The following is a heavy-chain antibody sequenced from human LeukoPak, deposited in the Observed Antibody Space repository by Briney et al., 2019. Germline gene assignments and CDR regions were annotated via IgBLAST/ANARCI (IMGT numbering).Heavy chain of an antibody. CDR3: AKNPMVRGVILPSYFDY. D-gene: IGHD3-10*01. CDR1: GFTFSSYA. J-gene: IGHJ4*02. V-gene: IGHV3-23*01. Sequence: GGSLRLSCAASGFTFSSYAMSWVRQAPGKGLEWASAISGSGGSTYYADSVKGRFTISRDNSKNTLYLQMNSLRAEDTAVYYCAKNPMVRGVILPSYFDYWGQGTLVTVSS. CDR2: ISGSGGST.